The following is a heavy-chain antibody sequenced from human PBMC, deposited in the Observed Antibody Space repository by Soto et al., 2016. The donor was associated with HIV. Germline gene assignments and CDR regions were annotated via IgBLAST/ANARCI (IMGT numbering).Heavy chain of an antibody. CDR2: IRSKAYGGTT. J-gene: IGHJ4*02. Sequence: EVQLVESGGGLVQLGRSLRLSCTASGFTFGDYAMSWVRQAPGKGLEWVGFIRSKAYGGTTEYAASVKGRFTISRDDSKSIAYLQMNSLKTEDTAVYYCTSASVVVITHYWGQGTLVTVSS. CDR3: TSASVVVITHY. D-gene: IGHD3-22*01. CDR1: GFTFGDYA. V-gene: IGHV3-49*04.